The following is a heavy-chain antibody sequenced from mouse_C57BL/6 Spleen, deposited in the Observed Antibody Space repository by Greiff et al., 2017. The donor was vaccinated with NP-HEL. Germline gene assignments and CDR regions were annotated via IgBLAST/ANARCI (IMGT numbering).Heavy chain of an antibody. CDR1: GFTFSSYT. J-gene: IGHJ3*01. V-gene: IGHV5-9*01. CDR2: ISGGGGNT. CDR3: ASAYYSNYAWFAY. Sequence: EVKVEESGGGLVKPGGSLKLSCAASGFTFSSYTMSWVRQTPEKRLEWVATISGGGGNTYYPDSVKGRFTISRDNAKNTLYLQMSSLRSEDTALYYCASAYYSNYAWFAYWGQGTLVTVSA. D-gene: IGHD2-5*01.